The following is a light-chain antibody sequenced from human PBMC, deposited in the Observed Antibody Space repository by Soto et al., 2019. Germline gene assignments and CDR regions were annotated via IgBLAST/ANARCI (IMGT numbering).Light chain of an antibody. CDR1: QSVSSD. CDR3: QQYNNWPPIT. V-gene: IGKV3-15*01. CDR2: GAS. J-gene: IGKJ5*01. Sequence: EVVMRQSPATLSVSPGEGATLCCMASQSVSSDLAWYQQTPGQAPRLLIYGASTRATGIPVRFSGSGSVTEFTLTISSLQSEDFAVYYCQQYNNWPPITFGQGTRLDI.